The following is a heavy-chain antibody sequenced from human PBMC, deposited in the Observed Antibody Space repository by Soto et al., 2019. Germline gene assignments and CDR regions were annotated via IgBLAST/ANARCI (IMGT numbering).Heavy chain of an antibody. CDR3: ARTPVLRYLAACDI. V-gene: IGHV1-69*06. CDR1: EGTFSSYA. D-gene: IGHD3-9*01. J-gene: IGHJ3*02. CDR2: IIPIFGTA. Sequence: ASVKVSCKASEGTFSSYAISWVRQAPGQGLEWMGGIIPIFGTANYAQKFQGRVTITADKSTSTAYMELSSLRSEDTAVYYCARTPVLRYLAACDIWGQGTMVTVSS.